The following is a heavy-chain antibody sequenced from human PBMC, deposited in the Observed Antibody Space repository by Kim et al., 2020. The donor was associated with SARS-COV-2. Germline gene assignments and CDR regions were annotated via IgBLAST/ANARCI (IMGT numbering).Heavy chain of an antibody. CDR3: ARRGVDAFDF. Sequence: GGSLRLSCAASGFTFINYSMNWLRLAPGKGLEWISYISSSTKITTHYADSVRGRFTVSRDNAKNSLYLQMNSLGDEETALYFCARRGVDAFDFWGQGTMVIVSS. CDR1: GFTFINYS. V-gene: IGHV3-48*02. J-gene: IGHJ3*01. CDR2: ISSSTKITT.